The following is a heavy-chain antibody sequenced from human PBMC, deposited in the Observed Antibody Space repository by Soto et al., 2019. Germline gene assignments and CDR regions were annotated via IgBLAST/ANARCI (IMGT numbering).Heavy chain of an antibody. CDR1: GGTFSSYA. J-gene: IGHJ5*02. CDR2: IIPIFGTA. Sequence: SVKVSCKASGGTFSSYAISWVRQAPGQGLEWMGGIIPIFGTANYAQKIQGRVTITADKSTSTAYMELSSLRSEDTAVYYCARDYYDSSGYPHLGFDPWGQGTLVTVSS. D-gene: IGHD3-22*01. CDR3: ARDYYDSSGYPHLGFDP. V-gene: IGHV1-69*06.